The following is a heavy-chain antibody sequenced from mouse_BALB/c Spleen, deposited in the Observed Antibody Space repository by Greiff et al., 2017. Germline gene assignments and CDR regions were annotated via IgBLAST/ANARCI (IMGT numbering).Heavy chain of an antibody. CDR3: ARRGNCGCCYAMDY. J-gene: IGHJ4*01. CDR2: ISNGGGST. CDR1: GFTFSSYT. D-gene: IGHD1-2*01. V-gene: IGHV5-12-2*01. Sequence: EVQLVESGGGLVQPGGSLKLSCAASGFTFSSYTMSWVRQTPEKRLEWVAYISNGGGSTYYPDTVKGRFTISRDNAKNTLYLQMSSLKSEDTAMYYCARRGNCGCCYAMDYWGQGTSVTVSS.